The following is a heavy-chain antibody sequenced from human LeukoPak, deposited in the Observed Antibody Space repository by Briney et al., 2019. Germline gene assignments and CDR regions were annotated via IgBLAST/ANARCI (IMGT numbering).Heavy chain of an antibody. CDR2: ISSSSSYI. V-gene: IGHV3-21*01. D-gene: IGHD3-22*01. CDR1: GFTFSSYS. Sequence: PGGSLRLSCAASGFTFSSYSMNWVRQAPGKGLEWVSSISSSSSYIYYADSVKGRFTISRDNAKNSLYLQMNSLRAEDMAVYYCARDNYYDSSGYYYGYWGQGTLVTVSS. J-gene: IGHJ4*02. CDR3: ARDNYYDSSGYYYGY.